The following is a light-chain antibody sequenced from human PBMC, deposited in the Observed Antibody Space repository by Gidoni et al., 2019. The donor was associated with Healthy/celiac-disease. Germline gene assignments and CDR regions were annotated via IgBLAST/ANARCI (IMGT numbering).Light chain of an antibody. CDR1: QSISSY. V-gene: IGKV1-39*01. Sequence: DIQMTQSPSSLSASVGDRVTITCRASQSISSYLNWYQQKPGKAPKLLIYAASSLQSGVPSRFSCSGSWTDFTLTISRLQPEDFATYYCQQSYSTPPTFGGGTKVEIK. CDR2: AAS. CDR3: QQSYSTPPT. J-gene: IGKJ4*01.